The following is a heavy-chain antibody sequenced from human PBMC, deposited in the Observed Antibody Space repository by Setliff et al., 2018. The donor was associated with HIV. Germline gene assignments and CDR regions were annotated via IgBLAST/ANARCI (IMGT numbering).Heavy chain of an antibody. CDR2: IYHSGSA. D-gene: IGHD6-19*01. CDR1: GVSVRGGDH. V-gene: IGHV4-38-2*02. CDR3: ARLSYSSGWYYFDY. Sequence: PSETLSLTCTVSGVSVRGGDHWSWIRQPPGKGLEWIGEIYHSGSANYNPSLKSRVIISIDKSKNQFSLKLSSVTAADTAVYYCARLSYSSGWYYFDYWGQGTLVTVS. J-gene: IGHJ4*02.